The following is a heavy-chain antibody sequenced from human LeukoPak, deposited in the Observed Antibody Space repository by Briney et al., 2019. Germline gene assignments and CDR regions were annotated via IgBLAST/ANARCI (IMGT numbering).Heavy chain of an antibody. Sequence: LTGGSLRLSCAASGFTVSSNYMSWVRQAPGKGLEWVSVIYSGGSTYYADSVKGRFTISRDNSKNTLYLQMNSLRAEDTAVYYCARDRVPALNAFDIWGQGTMVTVSS. D-gene: IGHD2-2*01. CDR3: ARDRVPALNAFDI. J-gene: IGHJ3*02. CDR1: GFTVSSNY. CDR2: IYSGGST. V-gene: IGHV3-53*01.